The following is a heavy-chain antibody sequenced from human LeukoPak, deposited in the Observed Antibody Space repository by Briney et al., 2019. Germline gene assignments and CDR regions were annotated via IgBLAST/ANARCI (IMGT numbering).Heavy chain of an antibody. CDR1: GASFSGYS. CDR3: ARRSSRTRYGIDY. CDR2: IDQSGRS. V-gene: IGHV4-34*01. J-gene: IGHJ4*02. D-gene: IGHD6-13*01. Sequence: PSETLSLTCAVHGASFSGYSWNWIRQPPGMGLEWLGEIDQSGRSDYNPSLQSRVTISVDTSKRQFSLNLNSVTAADTAVYYCARRSSRTRYGIDYWGQGTLVTVSS.